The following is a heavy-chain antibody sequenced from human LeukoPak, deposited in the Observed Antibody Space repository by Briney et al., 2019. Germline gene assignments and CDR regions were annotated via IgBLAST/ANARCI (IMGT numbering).Heavy chain of an antibody. J-gene: IGHJ4*02. D-gene: IGHD1-26*01. CDR1: GFTFSSYA. Sequence: PGGSLRLSCAASGFTFSSYAMHWVRQAPGKGLEYVSAISSNGGSTYYANSVKGRFTISRDNSKNTLYLQMGSLRAEDMAVYYCAREEYSRSYRFDYWGQGTLVTVSS. CDR2: ISSNGGST. V-gene: IGHV3-64*01. CDR3: AREEYSRSYRFDY.